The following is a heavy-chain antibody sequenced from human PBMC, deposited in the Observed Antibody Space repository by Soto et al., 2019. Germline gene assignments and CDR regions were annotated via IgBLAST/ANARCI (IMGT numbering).Heavy chain of an antibody. CDR3: VGGNGFDY. CDR1: GFTFSTYW. Sequence: EVQLVESGGGLVQPGGSLRLSCAGSGFTFSTYWMTWVRQAPGKGLEWVANIKEDGSERYYVDSVKGRFTISRDNAKNSLYLQMNSLRAEDTAVYYCVGGNGFDYWGPGTLVTVSS. J-gene: IGHJ4*02. CDR2: IKEDGSER. D-gene: IGHD5-12*01. V-gene: IGHV3-7*01.